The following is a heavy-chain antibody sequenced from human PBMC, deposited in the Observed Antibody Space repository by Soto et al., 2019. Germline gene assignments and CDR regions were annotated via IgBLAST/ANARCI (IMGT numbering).Heavy chain of an antibody. CDR1: GFTFSSYA. V-gene: IGHV3-23*01. Sequence: EVQLLESGGGLVQPGGSLRLSCAASGFTFSSYAMSWVRQAPGKGLEWVSAISGSGGSTYYADSVKGRFTISRDNSKNTLYLQMNSLRAEDTAVYYCASSYVLRFLEWLLYSGYDYWGQGTLVTVYS. CDR2: ISGSGGST. J-gene: IGHJ4*02. CDR3: ASSYVLRFLEWLLYSGYDY. D-gene: IGHD3-3*01.